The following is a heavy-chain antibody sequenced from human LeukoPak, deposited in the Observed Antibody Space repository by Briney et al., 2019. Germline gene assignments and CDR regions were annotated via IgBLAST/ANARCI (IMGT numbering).Heavy chain of an antibody. J-gene: IGHJ3*02. Sequence: SGGSLRLSCAASGFTFSSYAMHWVRQAPGKGLEWVAVISYDGSNKYYADSVKGRFTISRDNSKNTLYLQMNSLRAEDTAVYYCARVVDIVATTRDAFDIWGQGTMVTVSS. CDR3: ARVVDIVATTRDAFDI. CDR1: GFTFSSYA. D-gene: IGHD5-12*01. CDR2: ISYDGSNK. V-gene: IGHV3-30-3*01.